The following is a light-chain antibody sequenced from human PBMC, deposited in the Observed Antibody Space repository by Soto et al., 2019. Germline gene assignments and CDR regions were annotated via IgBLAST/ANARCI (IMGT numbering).Light chain of an antibody. Sequence: QSALTQPPSASGSPGQSVTISCTGTSSDVGGYNSVSWYQQHPDKAPKLMIYEVSKRPSGVPDRFSGSKSGNTASLTVSGLQAEDEADYYCSSYAGSNNLYVFGTGTKVTVL. CDR2: EVS. CDR3: SSYAGSNNLYV. CDR1: SSDVGGYNS. V-gene: IGLV2-8*01. J-gene: IGLJ1*01.